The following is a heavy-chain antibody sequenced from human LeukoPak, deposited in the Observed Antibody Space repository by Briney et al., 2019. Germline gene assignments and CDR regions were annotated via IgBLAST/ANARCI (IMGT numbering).Heavy chain of an antibody. CDR1: GFTFSTYS. J-gene: IGHJ4*02. Sequence: GGSLRLSCAASGFTFSTYSMNWVRQAPGKGLEWVSYINSDSSSVYYADSVKGRFTVSRDNAKNSLYLQMNSLRAEDTAVYYCARDGRSGWIYYWGQGTLVTVSS. CDR3: ARDGRSGWIYY. CDR2: INSDSSSV. D-gene: IGHD6-19*01. V-gene: IGHV3-48*01.